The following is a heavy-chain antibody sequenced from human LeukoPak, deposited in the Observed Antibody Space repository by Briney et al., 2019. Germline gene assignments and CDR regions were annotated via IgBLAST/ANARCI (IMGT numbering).Heavy chain of an antibody. CDR3: ARGSTYYDSSGQVPFDY. D-gene: IGHD3-22*01. CDR1: GFTFSTYS. V-gene: IGHV3-48*01. Sequence: PGGSLRLSCAASGFTFSTYSMSWVRQAPGKGLEWVSYISSSSSTIYYADSVKGRFTISRDNAKNSLYLQMNSLRAEDTAMYYCARGSTYYDSSGQVPFDYWGQGTLVTVSS. J-gene: IGHJ4*02. CDR2: ISSSSSTI.